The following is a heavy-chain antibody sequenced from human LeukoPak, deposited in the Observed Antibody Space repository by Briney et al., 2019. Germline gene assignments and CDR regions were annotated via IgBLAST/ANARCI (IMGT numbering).Heavy chain of an antibody. CDR1: GFTFSSYG. J-gene: IGHJ5*02. D-gene: IGHD3-22*01. Sequence: GGSLRLSCAASGFTFSSYGMSWVRQAPGKGLEWVSAISGSGGSTYYADSVKGRFTISRDNSKNTLYLQMNSLRAEDTAVYYCAKDNVEGAMIVVVAPHWEAPFDPWGQGTLVTVSS. CDR3: AKDNVEGAMIVVVAPHWEAPFDP. V-gene: IGHV3-23*01. CDR2: ISGSGGST.